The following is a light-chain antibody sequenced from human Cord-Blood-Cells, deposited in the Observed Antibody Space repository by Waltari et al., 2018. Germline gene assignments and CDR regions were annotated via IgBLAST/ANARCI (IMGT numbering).Light chain of an antibody. V-gene: IGLV2-14*02. CDR3: SSYTSSSTLV. J-gene: IGLJ3*02. Sequence: QSALTQPASVSGSPGQSITISCTGTSSDVGSYNLVSWYQQHPGKAPKHMIYEGSKRPSGVSNRFSGSKSGNTASLTISGLQAEDEADYYCSSYTSSSTLVFGGGTKLTVL. CDR2: EGS. CDR1: SSDVGSYNL.